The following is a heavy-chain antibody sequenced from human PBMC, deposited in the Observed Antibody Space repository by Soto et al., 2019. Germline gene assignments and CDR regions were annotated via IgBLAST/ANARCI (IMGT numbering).Heavy chain of an antibody. J-gene: IGHJ6*02. V-gene: IGHV3-33*06. D-gene: IGHD3-10*01. CDR2: IWYDGSNK. Sequence: QVQLVESGGGVVQPGRSLRLSCAASGFTFSSYGMHWVRQAPGKGLEWVAVIWYDGSNKYYADSVKGRFTISRDNSKNTLYLQMNSLRAEDTAVYYCAKAMVRYYGMDVWGQGTTVTVSS. CDR1: GFTFSSYG. CDR3: AKAMVRYYGMDV.